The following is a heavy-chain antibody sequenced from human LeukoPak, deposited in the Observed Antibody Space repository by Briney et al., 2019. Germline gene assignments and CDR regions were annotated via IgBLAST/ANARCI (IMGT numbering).Heavy chain of an antibody. Sequence: GGSLRLSCAASGSTFSNALVSWVRQTPGKGLEWVGRIKSKTDGGTTDYAAPVKGRFTISRDDSKNTLYLQMNSLKTEDTAVYYCTTRDYYDSSGYTDYWGQGTLVTVSS. CDR2: IKSKTDGGTT. CDR1: GSTFSNAL. V-gene: IGHV3-15*01. J-gene: IGHJ4*02. CDR3: TTRDYYDSSGYTDY. D-gene: IGHD3-22*01.